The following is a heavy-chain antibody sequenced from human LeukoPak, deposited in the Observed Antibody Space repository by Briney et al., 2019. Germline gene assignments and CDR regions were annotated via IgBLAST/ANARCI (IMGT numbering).Heavy chain of an antibody. J-gene: IGHJ5*02. Sequence: PSETLSLTCTVSGGSISSYYWSWIRQPPGKGLEWIGYIYYSGSTNYNPSLKSRVTISVDTSKNQSSLKLSSVTAADTAVYYCARHVRYCSGGSCYSPRNWFDPWGQGTLVTVSS. CDR2: IYYSGST. CDR1: GGSISSYY. D-gene: IGHD2-15*01. CDR3: ARHVRYCSGGSCYSPRNWFDP. V-gene: IGHV4-59*08.